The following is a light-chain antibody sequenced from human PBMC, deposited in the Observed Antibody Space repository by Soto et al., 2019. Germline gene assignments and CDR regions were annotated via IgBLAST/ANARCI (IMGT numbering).Light chain of an antibody. CDR2: DAS. CDR1: QSVGRS. CDR3: QQRTKWPPIT. J-gene: IGKJ5*01. Sequence: EIVLTQSPATLSLSPGERATLSCRASQSVGRSLAWYQQRPGQAPRLLIYDASSRATGVPARFSGSGSGTDFTRTISSPEPEDFAVYYCQQRTKWPPITFGQGTRLEIK. V-gene: IGKV3-11*01.